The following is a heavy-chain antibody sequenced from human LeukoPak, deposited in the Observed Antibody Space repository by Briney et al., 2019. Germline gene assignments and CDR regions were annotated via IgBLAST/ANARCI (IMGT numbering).Heavy chain of an antibody. J-gene: IGHJ5*02. CDR1: GYTFTSYY. V-gene: IGHV1-46*01. D-gene: IGHD3-22*01. CDR2: INPSGGST. CDR3: ARDEYYYDSSGTNWLDP. Sequence: ASVKVSCKESGYTFTSYYMHWVRQAPGQGVEWMGIINPSGGSTSYAQKFQGRVTMTRDMSTSTVYMELSSLRSEDTAVYYCARDEYYYDSSGTNWLDPWGQGTLVTVSS.